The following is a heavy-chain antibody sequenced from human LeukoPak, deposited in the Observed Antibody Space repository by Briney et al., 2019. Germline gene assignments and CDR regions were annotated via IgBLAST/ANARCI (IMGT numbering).Heavy chain of an antibody. CDR3: ARDNNYAFEY. CDR1: GFTFSFYS. J-gene: IGHJ4*02. V-gene: IGHV3-48*02. Sequence: QPGGSLRLSCAASGFTFSFYSMNWVRQAPGKGLEWISYISSSSSSIYADSVKGRFTVSRDNDKNSLYPQMNSLRDEDTAIYYCARDNNYAFEYWGEGTLVTVSS. CDR2: ISSSSSSI. D-gene: IGHD1-1*01.